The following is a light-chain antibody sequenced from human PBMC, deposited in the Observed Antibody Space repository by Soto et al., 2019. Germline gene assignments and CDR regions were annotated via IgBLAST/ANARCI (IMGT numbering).Light chain of an antibody. J-gene: IGLJ1*01. CDR3: AALVDSLSVYV. Sequence: QSVLTQPPSASGTPGQRVTISCSGSISNIGSNPVYWHQQLPGTAPKLLILRNNQRPSGVPDRFSDSKSGTSASLAISGLRSEDEAVYYFAALVDSLSVYVFGTGTKVTVL. CDR1: ISNIGSNP. V-gene: IGLV1-47*01. CDR2: RNN.